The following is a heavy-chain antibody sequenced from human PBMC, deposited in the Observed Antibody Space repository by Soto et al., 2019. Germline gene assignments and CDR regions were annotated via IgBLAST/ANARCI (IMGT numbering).Heavy chain of an antibody. V-gene: IGHV3-48*01. D-gene: IGHD3-16*01. J-gene: IGHJ3*02. CDR1: GFTFSSYS. CDR3: ARDGGAAGMDAFDI. Sequence: GGSLRLSCAASGFTFSSYSMNWVRQAPGKGLEWVSYISSSSSTIYYADSVKGRFTISRDNAKNSLYLQMNSLRAEDTAVYYCARDGGAAGMDAFDIWGQGTMVTVSS. CDR2: ISSSSSTI.